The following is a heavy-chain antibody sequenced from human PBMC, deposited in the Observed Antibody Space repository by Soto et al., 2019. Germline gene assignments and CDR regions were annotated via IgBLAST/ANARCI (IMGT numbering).Heavy chain of an antibody. Sequence: GGSLRLSCAASGFTFSSYAMSWVRQAPGKGLEWVAAISGSGGSTYYADSVKGRFTISRDNSKNTLYLQMNRLRAEDTAVYYCATLTPGEYYFDYLGQGTLVTVSS. CDR2: ISGSGGST. V-gene: IGHV3-23*01. CDR1: GFTFSSYA. CDR3: ATLTPGEYYFDY. J-gene: IGHJ4*02. D-gene: IGHD1-26*01.